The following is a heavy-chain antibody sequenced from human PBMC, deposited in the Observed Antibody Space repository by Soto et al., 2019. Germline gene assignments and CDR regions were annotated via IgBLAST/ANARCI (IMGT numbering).Heavy chain of an antibody. D-gene: IGHD6-19*01. Sequence: SETLSLTCTVSGGSISSSSYYWGWIRQPPGKGLEWIGSIYYSGSTCYNPSLKSRVTISVDTSKNQFSLKLSSVTAADTAVYYCARLRSAVAGTIDYWGQGTLVTVSS. J-gene: IGHJ4*02. CDR2: IYYSGST. CDR3: ARLRSAVAGTIDY. V-gene: IGHV4-39*01. CDR1: GGSISSSSYY.